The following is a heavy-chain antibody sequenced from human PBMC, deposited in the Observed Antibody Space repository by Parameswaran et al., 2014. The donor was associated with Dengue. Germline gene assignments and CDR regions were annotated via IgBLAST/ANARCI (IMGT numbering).Heavy chain of an antibody. V-gene: IGHV4-59*01. CDR2: IYYSGST. D-gene: IGHD2-21*01. CDR3: AREPRQYCGGYTCSGPDHYYGVDV. J-gene: IGHJ6*02. Sequence: WIRQPPGKGLEWIGYIYYSGSTNYNPSLKSRVTILVDTPKLQFSLKLRSVTAADTAVYYCAREPRQYCGGYTCSGPDHYYGVDVWGPGPRSPSP.